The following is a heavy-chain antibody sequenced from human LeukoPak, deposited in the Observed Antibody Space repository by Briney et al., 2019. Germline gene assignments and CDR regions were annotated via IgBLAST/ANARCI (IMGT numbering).Heavy chain of an antibody. V-gene: IGHV3-23*01. CDR2: ISGSGGST. D-gene: IGHD1-14*01. CDR1: GFTFSSYA. J-gene: IGHJ3*02. Sequence: GGSLRLSCAASGFTFSSYAMSWVRQAPGKGLEWVSAISGSGGSTYYADSVKGRFTISRDNSKNTLYLQMNSLRAEDTAVHYCAKVWDINRLSDAFDIWGQGTMVTVSS. CDR3: AKVWDINRLSDAFDI.